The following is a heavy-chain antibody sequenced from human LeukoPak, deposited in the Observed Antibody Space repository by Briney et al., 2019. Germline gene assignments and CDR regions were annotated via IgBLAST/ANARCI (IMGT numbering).Heavy chain of an antibody. D-gene: IGHD3-22*01. CDR3: ARGWRVGVVTTPFDC. CDR2: IYYSGNT. V-gene: IGHV4-61*01. Sequence: PSETLSLTCTVSGGSVRSGSYYWSWIRQPPGKGLEWIGYIYYSGNTNYNPSLKSRVTISVDTSKNQFSLNLSSVTAADTAVYHCARGWRVGVVTTPFDCWGQGTLVTVSS. CDR1: GGSVRSGSYY. J-gene: IGHJ4*02.